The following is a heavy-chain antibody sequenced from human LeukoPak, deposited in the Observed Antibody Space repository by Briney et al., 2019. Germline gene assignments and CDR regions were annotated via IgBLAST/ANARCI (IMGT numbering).Heavy chain of an antibody. CDR1: GGSISSYY. D-gene: IGHD2-21*01. Sequence: PSETLSLTCTVSGGSISSYYWNWLRQPPGKGLEWIGNIYYSGSTNYNPSLKRRVTISVDTSRNQFSLKLSSVTAADTAVYYCARDGGDWFDPWGQGTLVTVSS. CDR2: IYYSGST. J-gene: IGHJ5*02. CDR3: ARDGGDWFDP. V-gene: IGHV4-59*01.